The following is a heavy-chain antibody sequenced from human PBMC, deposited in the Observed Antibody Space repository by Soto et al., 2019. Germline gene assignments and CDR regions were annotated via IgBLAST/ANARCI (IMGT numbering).Heavy chain of an antibody. V-gene: IGHV4-59*01. D-gene: IGHD4-17*01. CDR2: IYYSGST. CDR1: GGSISSYY. CDR3: ARNGDYAPYYYYYYGMDV. Sequence: SETLSLTCTVSGGSISSYYWSWIRQPPGKGLEWVGYIYYSGSTNYNPSLKSRVTISVDTSKNQFSLKLSSVTAADTAVYYCARNGDYAPYYYYYYGMDVWGQGTTVTVS. J-gene: IGHJ6*02.